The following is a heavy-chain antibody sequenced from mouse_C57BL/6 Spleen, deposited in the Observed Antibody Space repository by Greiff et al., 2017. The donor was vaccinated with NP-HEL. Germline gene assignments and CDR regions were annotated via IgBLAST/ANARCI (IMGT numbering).Heavy chain of an antibody. CDR2: IHPSDSDT. J-gene: IGHJ2*01. V-gene: IGHV1-74*01. Sequence: QVQLQQPGAELVKPGASVKVSCKASGYTFTSYWMHWVKQRPGQGLEWIGRIHPSDSDTNYNQKFKGKATLTVDKSSITDYMQLSSLTSEDSEVDWCEIYGYGSRVFDYWGQGTTLTVSS. D-gene: IGHD1-1*01. CDR3: EIYGYGSRVFDY. CDR1: GYTFTSYW.